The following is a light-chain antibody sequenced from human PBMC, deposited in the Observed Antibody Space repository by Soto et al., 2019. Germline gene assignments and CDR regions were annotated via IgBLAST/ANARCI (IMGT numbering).Light chain of an antibody. V-gene: IGLV1-44*01. CDR2: SNN. J-gene: IGLJ1*01. CDR1: SSNIGSNT. Sequence: QLVLTQPPSASGTPGQRVTISCSGSSSNIGSNTVTWYQQLPGTAPKLLIYSNNQRPSGVPDRVSGSKSGTSASLAISGLQSEDEADYYCAAWDDSLNGYVFGTVTKVTVL. CDR3: AAWDDSLNGYV.